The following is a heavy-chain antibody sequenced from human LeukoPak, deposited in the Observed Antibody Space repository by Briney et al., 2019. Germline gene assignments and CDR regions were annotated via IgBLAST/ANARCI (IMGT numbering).Heavy chain of an antibody. Sequence: GGSLRLSCAASGFTFSSYSMNWVRQAPGKGLEWVSYISSSSSTIYYADSVKGRFTISRDNAKNSLYLQMNSLRAEDTAVYYCARGEYCSSSSCYTDYFDFWGQGTLVTVSS. V-gene: IGHV3-48*04. J-gene: IGHJ4*02. D-gene: IGHD2-2*02. CDR3: ARGEYCSSSSCYTDYFDF. CDR1: GFTFSSYS. CDR2: ISSSSSTI.